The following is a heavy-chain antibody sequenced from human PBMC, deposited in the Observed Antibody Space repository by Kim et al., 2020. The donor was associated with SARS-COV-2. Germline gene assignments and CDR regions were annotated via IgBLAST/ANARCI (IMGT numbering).Heavy chain of an antibody. CDR1: RSIFSTYY. J-gene: IGHJ4*02. D-gene: IGHD1-26*01. V-gene: IGHV1-2*02. CDR3: AGFSGSLVSDDC. CDR2: VNLNSGGT. Sequence: ASVKVSCKAPRSIFSTYYVHWVRQAPGQGLEWMGWVNLNSGGTNYAHKFQGRVTMTRDTSISTAYMDLSSLTSDDTAIYYCAGFSGSLVSDDCWGQGTLVTVAS.